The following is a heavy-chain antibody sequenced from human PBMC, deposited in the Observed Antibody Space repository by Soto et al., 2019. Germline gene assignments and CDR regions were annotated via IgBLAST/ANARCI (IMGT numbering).Heavy chain of an antibody. V-gene: IGHV1-69*01. J-gene: IGHJ6*02. CDR1: GGTFSSYA. D-gene: IGHD5-12*01. Sequence: QVQLVQSGAEVQKPGSSVKVSCKASGGTFSSYAISWVRQAPGQGLEWMGGIIPIFGTANYAQKFQGRVTITADESTSTAYMELSSLRSEDTAVYYCARGGKVATSSYYYYGMDVWGQGTTVTVSS. CDR2: IIPIFGTA. CDR3: ARGGKVATSSYYYYGMDV.